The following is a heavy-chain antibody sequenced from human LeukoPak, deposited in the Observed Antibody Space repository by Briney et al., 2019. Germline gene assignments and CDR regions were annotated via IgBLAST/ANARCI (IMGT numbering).Heavy chain of an antibody. CDR1: GFTFSSYS. Sequence: GGSLRLSCAASGFTFSSYSMNWVRQAPGKGLEWVSSISSSSSYIYYADSVKGRFTISRDNAKNSLYLQMNSLRAEDTAVYYCASKIGYGSGGSCEVYWGQGTLVTVSS. CDR2: ISSSSSYI. V-gene: IGHV3-21*01. D-gene: IGHD2-15*01. CDR3: ASKIGYGSGGSCEVY. J-gene: IGHJ4*02.